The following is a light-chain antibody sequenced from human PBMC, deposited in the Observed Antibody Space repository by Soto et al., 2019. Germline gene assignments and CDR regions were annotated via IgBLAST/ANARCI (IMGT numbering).Light chain of an antibody. CDR1: SGSIASNY. J-gene: IGLJ2*01. CDR3: QSYDSSNVV. V-gene: IGLV6-57*03. CDR2: GDN. Sequence: NFMLTQPHSVSESPGKTVTISCTRSSGSIASNYVQWYQQRPGSAPTTVIYGDNQRLSGVPDRFSGSIDSSSNSASLTISGLKTEYEADYYCQSYDSSNVVFGGGTKLTVL.